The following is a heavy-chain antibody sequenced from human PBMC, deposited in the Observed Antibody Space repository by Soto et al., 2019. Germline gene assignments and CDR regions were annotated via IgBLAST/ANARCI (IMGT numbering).Heavy chain of an antibody. CDR3: AKDINTFGGVIANDALDV. CDR2: ISWDGGST. CDR1: GFTFDDYT. D-gene: IGHD3-16*02. V-gene: IGHV3-43*01. J-gene: IGHJ3*01. Sequence: EVQLVESGGVVVQPGGSLRLSCAASGFTFDDYTMQWVRQAPGKGLEWVSLISWDGGSTYYADSVKGRFTISRDNSKNSLSLQMKRLRTEDTALYYCAKDINTFGGVIANDALDVWGQGTTVTVSS.